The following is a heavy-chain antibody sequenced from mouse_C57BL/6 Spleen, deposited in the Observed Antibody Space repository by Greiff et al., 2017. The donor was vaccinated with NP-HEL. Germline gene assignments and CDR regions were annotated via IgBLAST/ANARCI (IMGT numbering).Heavy chain of an antibody. Sequence: QVQLQQPGAELVMPGASVKLSCKASGYTFTSYWMHWVKQRPGQGLEWIGEIDPSDSYTNYNQKFKGKATLTVDTSSSTAYMQLSSLTSEDSAVYYCARNYGNYFDYWGQGTTLTVSS. CDR3: ARNYGNYFDY. D-gene: IGHD1-1*01. CDR1: GYTFTSYW. CDR2: IDPSDSYT. J-gene: IGHJ2*01. V-gene: IGHV1-69*01.